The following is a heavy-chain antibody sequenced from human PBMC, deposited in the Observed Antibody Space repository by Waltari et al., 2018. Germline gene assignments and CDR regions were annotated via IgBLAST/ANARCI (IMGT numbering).Heavy chain of an antibody. V-gene: IGHV3-64*01. CDR3: ARAYSSWYSDY. Sequence: EVQLVESGGGLVQPGGSLRLSCAASGCTFSSYAMHWVRQAPGKGLEYFPAISSNGGSTYYANSVKGRFTISRDNSKNTLYLQMGSLRAEDMAVYYCARAYSSWYSDYCGQGTLVTVSS. J-gene: IGHJ4*02. CDR2: ISSNGGST. D-gene: IGHD6-13*01. CDR1: GCTFSSYA.